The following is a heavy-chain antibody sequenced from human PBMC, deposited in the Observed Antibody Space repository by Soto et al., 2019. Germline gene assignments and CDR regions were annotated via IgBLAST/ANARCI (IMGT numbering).Heavy chain of an antibody. D-gene: IGHD3-22*01. Sequence: GEALKISCKGSGYSFAGYWITWVRQKPGKGLEWMGRIDPSDSQTYYSPSFRGHVTISVTKSITTVFLQWSSLRASDAAMYYCARQIYDSDTGPNFQYYFDSWGQGTPVTVSS. V-gene: IGHV5-10-1*01. CDR3: ARQIYDSDTGPNFQYYFDS. CDR1: GYSFAGYW. J-gene: IGHJ4*02. CDR2: IDPSDSQT.